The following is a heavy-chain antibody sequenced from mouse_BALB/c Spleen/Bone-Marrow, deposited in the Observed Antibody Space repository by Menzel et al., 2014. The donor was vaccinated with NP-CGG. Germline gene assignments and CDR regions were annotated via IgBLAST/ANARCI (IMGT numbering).Heavy chain of an antibody. CDR2: INPSNGGT. J-gene: IGHJ3*01. V-gene: IGHV1S81*02. CDR1: GYTFTSYY. Sequence: QVQLQQPGAELVKPGASVKLSCKASGYTFTSYYMYWVKQRPGQGLEWIGGINPSNGGTNFNEKFKSKATLTVDKSSSTAYMQLSSLTSEDSAVYYCTRSYYAKEGAWFAYWGQVTLVTVSA. CDR3: TRSYYAKEGAWFAY. D-gene: IGHD1-1*01.